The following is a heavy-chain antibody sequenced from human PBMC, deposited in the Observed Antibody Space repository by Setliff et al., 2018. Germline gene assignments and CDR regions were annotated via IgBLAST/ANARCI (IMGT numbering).Heavy chain of an antibody. J-gene: IGHJ4*02. CDR3: ARDEGNDILTGYYPH. V-gene: IGHV1-58*01. CDR2: SVVGSGNT. CDR1: GFTFTSSA. D-gene: IGHD3-9*01. Sequence: ASVKVSCKASGFTFTSSAVQWVRQARGQRLEWIGWSVVGSGNTNYAQKFQERVTITRDMSTSTAYMELSSLRSEETALYYCARDEGNDILTGYYPHWGQGTLGTVSS.